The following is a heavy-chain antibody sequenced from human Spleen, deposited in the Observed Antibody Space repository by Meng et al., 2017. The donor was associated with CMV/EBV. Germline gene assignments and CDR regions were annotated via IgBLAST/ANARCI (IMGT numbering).Heavy chain of an antibody. CDR3: ARDSSGWYGTFGY. V-gene: IGHV4-4*02. CDR1: RGSISGSNW. Sequence: AVSRGSISGSNWWSWVRRPPGKGLAWIGEIYHSGSTNYNPSLKSRVTISVDKSKNQFSLKLSSVTAADTAVYYCARDSSGWYGTFGYWGQGTLVTVSS. D-gene: IGHD6-19*01. CDR2: IYHSGST. J-gene: IGHJ4*02.